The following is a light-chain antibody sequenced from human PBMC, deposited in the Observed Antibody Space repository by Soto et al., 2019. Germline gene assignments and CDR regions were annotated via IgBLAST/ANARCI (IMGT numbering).Light chain of an antibody. CDR2: DVS. CDR3: SSYTSSSTL. Sequence: QSVLTQPASVSGSPGQSITISCTGTSSDVGGYNYVSWYQQHPGKAPTLMIYDVSNRPSGVSNRFSGSKSGNTASLTISGLQAEDEADYYCSSYTSSSTLFGGGTKVTVL. V-gene: IGLV2-14*01. CDR1: SSDVGGYNY. J-gene: IGLJ2*01.